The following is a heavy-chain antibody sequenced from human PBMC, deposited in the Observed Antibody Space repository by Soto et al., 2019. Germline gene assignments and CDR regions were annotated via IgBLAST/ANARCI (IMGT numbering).Heavy chain of an antibody. J-gene: IGHJ3*02. Sequence: ASVKVSCKASGYTFTSYGISWVRQAPGQGLEWMGWISAYNGNTNYAQKLQGRVTMTTDTSTSTAYTELRSLSSDDTAVYYCASSASGYSYGYGAFDIWGQGTMVTVSS. CDR2: ISAYNGNT. CDR1: GYTFTSYG. D-gene: IGHD5-18*01. V-gene: IGHV1-18*04. CDR3: ASSASGYSYGYGAFDI.